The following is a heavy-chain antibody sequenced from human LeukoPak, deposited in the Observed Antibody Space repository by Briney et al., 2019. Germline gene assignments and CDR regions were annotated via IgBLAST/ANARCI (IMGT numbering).Heavy chain of an antibody. CDR2: INPSGGST. V-gene: IGHV1-46*01. CDR3: ACGGHPTSMDV. CDR1: GYTFTSYY. D-gene: IGHD2/OR15-2a*01. Sequence: ASVKVSCKASGYTFTSYYMHWVRQAPGQGLEWMGIINPSGGSTSYAQKFQGRVTMTRDTSISTAYMELSRLRSDDTAVYYCACGGHPTSMDVWGKGTTVTVSS. J-gene: IGHJ6*04.